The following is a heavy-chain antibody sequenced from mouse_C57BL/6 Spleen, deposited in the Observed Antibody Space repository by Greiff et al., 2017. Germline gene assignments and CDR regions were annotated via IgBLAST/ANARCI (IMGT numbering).Heavy chain of an antibody. J-gene: IGHJ4*01. D-gene: IGHD3-2*02. V-gene: IGHV14-4*01. CDR3: TRGSSGSMDY. Sequence: VQLQQSGAELVRPGASVKLSCTASGFNIKDDYMHWVKQRPEQGLEWIGWIDPENGDTEYASKFQGKATITADTSSNTTYLQLSSLTSADTAVYYCTRGSSGSMDYWGQGTSVTVSS. CDR2: IDPENGDT. CDR1: GFNIKDDY.